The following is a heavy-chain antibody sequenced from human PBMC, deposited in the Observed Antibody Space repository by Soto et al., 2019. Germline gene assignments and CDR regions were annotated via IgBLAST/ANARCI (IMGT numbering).Heavy chain of an antibody. V-gene: IGHV1-69*01. Sequence: QVQLVQSGAEVKKPGSSVKVSCKASGGTFSSYAISWVRQAPGQGLEWMGGIIPIFGTANYAQKFQGRVTITADESMSTAYMDLSSLRSEDTAVYYCARGSTSTPTSWFDPWGQGTLVTVSS. D-gene: IGHD2-2*01. CDR2: IIPIFGTA. CDR3: ARGSTSTPTSWFDP. J-gene: IGHJ5*02. CDR1: GGTFSSYA.